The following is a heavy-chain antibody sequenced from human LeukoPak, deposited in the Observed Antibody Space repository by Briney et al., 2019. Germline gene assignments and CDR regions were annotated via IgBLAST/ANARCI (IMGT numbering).Heavy chain of an antibody. D-gene: IGHD1-26*01. CDR3: ASAPPSGGATGYYFDY. Sequence: GASVKVSCKASGGTFSSYAISWVRQAPGQGPEWMGGIIPIFGTANYAQKFQGRVTITADESTSTAYMELSSLRSEDTAVYYCASAPPSGGATGYYFDYWGQGTLVTVSS. CDR1: GGTFSSYA. J-gene: IGHJ4*02. V-gene: IGHV1-69*13. CDR2: IIPIFGTA.